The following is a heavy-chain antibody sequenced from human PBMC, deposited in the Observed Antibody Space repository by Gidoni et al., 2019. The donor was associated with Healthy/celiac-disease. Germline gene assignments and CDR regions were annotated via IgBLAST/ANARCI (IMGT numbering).Heavy chain of an antibody. CDR1: GGSFSGYY. CDR2: INHSGST. Sequence: QVQLQQWGAGLLKPSATLSLTCAVYGGSFSGYYWSWIRQPPGKGLEWIGEINHSGSTNYNPSLKSRVTIAVDTAKNQFALKLRSVTAADTAVYYWARGSRGIAVAGTNFDYWGQGTLVTVSS. V-gene: IGHV4-34*01. CDR3: ARGSRGIAVAGTNFDY. J-gene: IGHJ4*02. D-gene: IGHD6-19*01.